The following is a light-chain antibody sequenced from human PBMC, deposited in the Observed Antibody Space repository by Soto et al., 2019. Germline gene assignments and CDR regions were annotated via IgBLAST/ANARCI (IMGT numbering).Light chain of an antibody. CDR1: SSDVGNYKL. J-gene: IGLJ1*01. CDR3: CSHAGSSTYV. CDR2: EVS. V-gene: IGLV2-23*02. Sequence: QSAPTQPASVSGSPGQSITLSCTGTSSDVGNYKLVSWYQQHPGKAPKLMIYEVSKRPSGVSNRFSGSKSGNTASLTISGLQAEDEAVYYCCSHAGSSTYVFGTGPKVTVL.